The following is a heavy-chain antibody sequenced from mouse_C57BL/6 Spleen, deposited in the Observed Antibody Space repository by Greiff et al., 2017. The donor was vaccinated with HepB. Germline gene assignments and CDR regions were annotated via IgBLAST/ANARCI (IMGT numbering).Heavy chain of an antibody. D-gene: IGHD2-1*01. CDR2: ISYSGST. J-gene: IGHJ1*03. V-gene: IGHV3-1*01. CDR1: GYSITSGYD. CDR3: ARMNYGNWYFDV. Sequence: EVQVVESGPGMVKPSQSLSLTCTVTGYSITSGYDWHWIRHFPGNKLEWMGYISYSGSTNYNPSLKSRISITHDTSKNHFFLKLNSVTTEDTATYYCARMNYGNWYFDVWGTGTTVTVSS.